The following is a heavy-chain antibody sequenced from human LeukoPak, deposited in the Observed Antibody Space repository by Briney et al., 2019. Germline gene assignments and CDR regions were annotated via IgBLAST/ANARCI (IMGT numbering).Heavy chain of an antibody. J-gene: IGHJ4*02. CDR1: GFIFSNFR. CDR2: ITKTSTSM. V-gene: IGHV3-48*01. CDR3: ARAPSPDYYDSSGYYLFGH. Sequence: GGSLRLSCVASGFIFSNFRMDWVRQAPGKGLEWISYITKTSTSMYYADSVKGRFTISRDNGKNSLFLQMNSLRAEDTAVYYCARAPSPDYYDSSGYYLFGHWGQGTLVTVSS. D-gene: IGHD3-22*01.